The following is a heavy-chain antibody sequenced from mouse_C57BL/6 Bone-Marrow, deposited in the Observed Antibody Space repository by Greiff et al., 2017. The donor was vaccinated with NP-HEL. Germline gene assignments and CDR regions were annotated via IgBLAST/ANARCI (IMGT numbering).Heavy chain of an antibody. V-gene: IGHV8-12*01. CDR1: GFSLSTSGMG. CDR3: ARRDDDYDGGVYFDY. J-gene: IGHJ2*01. D-gene: IGHD2-4*01. Sequence: QVTLKVCGPGILQSSQTLSLTCSFSGFSLSTSGMGVSWIRQPSGKGLEWLAHIYWDDDKRYNPSLKSRLTISKDTSRNQVFLKITSVDTAETATYYCARRDDDYDGGVYFDYWGQGTTLTVSS. CDR2: IYWDDDK.